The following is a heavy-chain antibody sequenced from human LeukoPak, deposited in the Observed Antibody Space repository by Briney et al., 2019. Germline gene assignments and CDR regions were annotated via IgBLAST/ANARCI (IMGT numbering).Heavy chain of an antibody. CDR3: ASFNSRINEARGVY. CDR1: GFTFSSYS. V-gene: IGHV3-48*02. D-gene: IGHD2/OR15-2a*01. CDR2: IGSGSRTI. Sequence: GGSLRLSRAASGFTFSSYSMNWVRQAPGKGLEWLSYIGSGSRTIYYASSVEGRFTISRDNAKSSLFLQMNSLRDEDTAVYYCASFNSRINEARGVYWGQGTLVTVSS. J-gene: IGHJ4*02.